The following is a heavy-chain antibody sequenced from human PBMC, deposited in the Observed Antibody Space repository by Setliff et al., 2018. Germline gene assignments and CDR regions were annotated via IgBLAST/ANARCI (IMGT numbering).Heavy chain of an antibody. CDR3: ARGDVYSGSYYHFDY. CDR1: GDTSTTYA. D-gene: IGHD1-26*01. J-gene: IGHJ4*02. V-gene: IGHV1-3*01. Sequence: ASVKVSCKASGDTSTTYAIHWVRQAPGQGLEWMGWINAGNGNIRYSQSFQGRVTITRDTSASTAYMELSSLTSEDTAIYYCARGDVYSGSYYHFDYWGQGTLVTVS. CDR2: INAGNGNI.